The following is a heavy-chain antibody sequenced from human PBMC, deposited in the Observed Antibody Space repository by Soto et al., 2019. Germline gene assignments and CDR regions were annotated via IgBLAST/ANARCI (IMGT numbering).Heavy chain of an antibody. CDR3: ARRKSTTPTSALDY. V-gene: IGHV4-59*08. Sequence: TSETLSLTCTVSGGSISSYYWSWIRQPPGKGLEWIGYIYYSGSTNYNPSLKSRVTISVDTSKNQFSLKLSSVTAADTAVYYCARRKSTTPTSALDYWGQGTLVTVSS. CDR1: GGSISSYY. D-gene: IGHD1-26*01. J-gene: IGHJ4*02. CDR2: IYYSGST.